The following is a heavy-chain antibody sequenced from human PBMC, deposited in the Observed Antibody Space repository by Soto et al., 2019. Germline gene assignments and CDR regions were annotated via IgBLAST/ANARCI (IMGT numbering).Heavy chain of an antibody. Sequence: SVKVSCKASGDTFNFYSINWVRQAPGLGLEWVGRFNPILSMSNSAQKFQGRVTLTTDESTSTAYMELSSLRSEDTAVYYCATDVGGYIYGLARHWGPGTLVTVSS. CDR2: FNPILSMS. CDR3: ATDVGGYIYGLARH. D-gene: IGHD4-17*01. CDR1: GDTFNFYS. V-gene: IGHV1-69*05. J-gene: IGHJ4*02.